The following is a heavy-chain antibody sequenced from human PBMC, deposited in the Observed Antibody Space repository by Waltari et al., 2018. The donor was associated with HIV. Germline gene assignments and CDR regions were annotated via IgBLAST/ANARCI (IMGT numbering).Heavy chain of an antibody. J-gene: IGHJ4*02. Sequence: EVQLVESGGGLVQPGGSLRLSCAASGFTFSSYWMSWVRQAPGKGLGWVANIKQDGSEKDYVESVIGRFTISRDNAENSLYLQMNSLRAEDTAVYYCARGGFYGSGSKVNWGQGTLVTVSS. CDR1: GFTFSSYW. V-gene: IGHV3-7*04. CDR3: ARGGFYGSGSKVN. CDR2: IKQDGSEK. D-gene: IGHD3-10*01.